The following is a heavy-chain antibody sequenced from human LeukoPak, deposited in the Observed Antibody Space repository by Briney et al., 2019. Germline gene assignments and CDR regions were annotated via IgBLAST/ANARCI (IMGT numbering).Heavy chain of an antibody. J-gene: IGHJ4*02. Sequence: SETLSLTCNVSGDSITSGDYYWTWIRQSPGEGLEWLGYIYHSGSTLYLPSLESRLSLSVDTSKNQFSLTLTSVTAADSAVFYCARGVRGRKWYYFDSWGRGTLVTVSS. CDR3: ARGVRGRKWYYFDS. CDR1: GDSITSGDYY. CDR2: IYHSGST. V-gene: IGHV4-30-4*01. D-gene: IGHD2-15*01.